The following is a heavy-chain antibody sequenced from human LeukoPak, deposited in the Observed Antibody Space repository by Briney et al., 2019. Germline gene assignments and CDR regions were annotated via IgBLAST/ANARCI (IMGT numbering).Heavy chain of an antibody. J-gene: IGHJ4*02. CDR1: GFTFRTYA. CDR3: AKAQIRQLYSYGHGEGYYFDY. Sequence: PGGSLRLSCAASGFTFRTYAMCWVRQAPGKGLEWVSAINGIGGSTYYADSVKGRFTISRDDSKNTLYLQMNSLRAEDTAVYYCAKAQIRQLYSYGHGEGYYFDYWGQGTLVTVSS. D-gene: IGHD5-18*01. V-gene: IGHV3-23*01. CDR2: INGIGGST.